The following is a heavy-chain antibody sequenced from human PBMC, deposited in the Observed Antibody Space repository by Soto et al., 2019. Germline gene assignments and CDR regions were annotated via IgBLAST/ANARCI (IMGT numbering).Heavy chain of an antibody. V-gene: IGHV4-39*01. J-gene: IGHJ4*02. CDR3: ARSMTTVVTLDY. CDR2: IYYSGST. Sequence: SETLYLTSTVTGCSICSSSSYWGCIRQPPGRGLEWIGSIYYSGSTYYNPSLKSRVTISVDTSKNQFSLKLSSVTAADTAVYYCARSMTTVVTLDYWGQGTLVTVS. D-gene: IGHD4-17*01. CDR1: GCSICSSSSY.